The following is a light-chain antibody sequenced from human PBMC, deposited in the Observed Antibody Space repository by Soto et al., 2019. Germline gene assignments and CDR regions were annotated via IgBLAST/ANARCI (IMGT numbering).Light chain of an antibody. CDR2: KVS. J-gene: IGKJ2*01. V-gene: IGKV2-30*01. Sequence: DVVMTQSPLSLPVTLGQPASISCRSSQSLAYSDGNTYLSWFQQRPGQSPRRLIYKVSNRDSGGAARFSGSGSGTDYTLKISRVDAEDVGVYYCMHGAHGPPYTVGQGPKLEIK. CDR1: QSLAYSDGNTY. CDR3: MHGAHGPPYT.